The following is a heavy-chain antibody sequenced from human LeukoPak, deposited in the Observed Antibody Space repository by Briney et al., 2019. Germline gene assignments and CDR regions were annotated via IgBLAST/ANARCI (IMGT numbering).Heavy chain of an antibody. Sequence: GASVKVSCKASGYTFTGYYMHRVRQAPGQGLEWMGRINPNSGGTNYAQKFQGRVTMTRDTSISTAYMELSRLRSDDTAVYYCARVRPGVRDGYNNDYWGQGTLVTVSS. CDR2: INPNSGGT. J-gene: IGHJ4*02. D-gene: IGHD5-24*01. CDR3: ARVRPGVRDGYNNDY. CDR1: GYTFTGYY. V-gene: IGHV1-2*06.